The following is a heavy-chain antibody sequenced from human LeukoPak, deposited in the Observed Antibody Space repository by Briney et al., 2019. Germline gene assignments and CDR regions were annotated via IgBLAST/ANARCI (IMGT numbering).Heavy chain of an antibody. D-gene: IGHD2-8*01. V-gene: IGHV4-34*01. CDR1: GGSFSGYY. J-gene: IGHJ4*02. Sequence: SETLSLTCAVYGGSFSGYYWSWIRQPPGKGLEWIGEINHSGSTNYNPSLKSRVTISVDTSKNQFSLKLSSVTAADTAVYYCARDYPYCTNGVCYLYYFDYWGQGTLVTVSS. CDR2: INHSGST. CDR3: ARDYPYCTNGVCYLYYFDY.